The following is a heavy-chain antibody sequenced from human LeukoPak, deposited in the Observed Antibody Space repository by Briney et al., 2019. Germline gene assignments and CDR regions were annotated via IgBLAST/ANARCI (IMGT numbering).Heavy chain of an antibody. CDR1: GFTFSSYW. CDR2: INHNGNVN. CDR3: ARGGGLDV. Sequence: GGSLRLSCVASGFTFSSYWMNWARQAPGKGLEWVASINHNGNVNYYVDSVEGRFTISRDNAKNSLYLQMSNLRAEDTAVYFCARGGGLDVWGQGATVTVSS. V-gene: IGHV3-7*03. J-gene: IGHJ6*02. D-gene: IGHD3-16*01.